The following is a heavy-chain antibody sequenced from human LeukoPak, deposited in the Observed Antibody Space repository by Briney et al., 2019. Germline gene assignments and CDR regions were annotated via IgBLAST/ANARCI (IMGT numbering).Heavy chain of an antibody. J-gene: IGHJ6*03. Sequence: KASETLSLTCAVCVGSFSGYYWSWIRQPPGKGLEWIGEINHSGSTNYNSSLKSRVTISVDTSKNQFSLKLSSVTAADTAVYYCARGYYGSGSHCCHMDVWGKGTTITVS. V-gene: IGHV4-34*01. D-gene: IGHD3-10*01. CDR2: INHSGST. CDR1: VGSFSGYY. CDR3: ARGYYGSGSHCCHMDV.